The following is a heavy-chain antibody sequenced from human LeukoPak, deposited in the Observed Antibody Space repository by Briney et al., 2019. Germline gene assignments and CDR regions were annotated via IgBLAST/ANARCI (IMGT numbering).Heavy chain of an antibody. CDR1: GGTFSSYA. V-gene: IGHV1-69*05. CDR3: ARTSVAGTLPYYFDY. J-gene: IGHJ4*02. CDR2: IIPIFGTA. Sequence: SVKVSCKASGGTFSSYAISWVRQAPGQGLEWMGGIIPIFGTANYAQKFQGRVTITTDESTSTAYMELSSLRSEDTAVYYCARTSVAGTLPYYFDYWGQGTLVTVSS. D-gene: IGHD6-19*01.